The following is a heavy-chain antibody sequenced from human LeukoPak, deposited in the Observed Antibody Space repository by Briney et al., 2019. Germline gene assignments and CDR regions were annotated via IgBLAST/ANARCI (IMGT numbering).Heavy chain of an antibody. CDR3: AYTPGIAAAGYAFDI. CDR1: GYTFTSYG. CDR2: ISAYNGNT. D-gene: IGHD6-13*01. V-gene: IGHV1-18*01. Sequence: ASVKVSCKASGYTFTSYGISWVRQAPGQGLEWMGWISAYNGNTNYAQKLQGRVTMTTDTSTSTAYMELRSLRSDDTAVYYCAYTPGIAAAGYAFDIWGQGTMVTVSS. J-gene: IGHJ3*02.